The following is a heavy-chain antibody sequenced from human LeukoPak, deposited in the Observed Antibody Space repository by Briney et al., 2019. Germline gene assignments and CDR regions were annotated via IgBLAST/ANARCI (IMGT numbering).Heavy chain of an antibody. D-gene: IGHD2-21*02. V-gene: IGHV4-61*02. CDR2: IYNSGFT. Sequence: SQTLSLTCTVSGDTVSGDSVNSGTYYWNWIRQPAGKGLEWIGRIYNSGFTNYNPSLKGRVTISVDTSKNQFSLKLSSVTAADTAVYYCARGTAYCGGDCYRRPFDYWGQGTLVTVSS. CDR3: ARGTAYCGGDCYRRPFDY. J-gene: IGHJ4*02. CDR1: GDSVNSGTYY.